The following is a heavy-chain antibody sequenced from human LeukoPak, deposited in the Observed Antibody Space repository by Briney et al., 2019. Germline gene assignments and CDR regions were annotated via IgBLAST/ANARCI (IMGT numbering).Heavy chain of an antibody. D-gene: IGHD3-9*01. CDR1: GYIFTTYW. Sequence: GDSLKISCKASGYIFTTYWIAWVRQMPGKGLEWMGIFNPADSETRYSPSFQGQVTISADKSISTAYLQWSSLKASDSAMYYCTRREDDTCYSDYWGQGTLVTVSS. J-gene: IGHJ4*02. CDR3: TRREDDTCYSDY. V-gene: IGHV5-51*01. CDR2: FNPADSET.